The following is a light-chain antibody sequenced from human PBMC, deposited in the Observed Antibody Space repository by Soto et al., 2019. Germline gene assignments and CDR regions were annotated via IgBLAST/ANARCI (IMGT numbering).Light chain of an antibody. V-gene: IGKV1-5*03. Sequence: DIQMTQSPSTLPASVGDRVTITCRASQTISSWLAWYQQKPGKAPKLLIYKASTSQTGVPSTFSGSGSGTEFTLTISSLQPGDFATYYCQQCYTYPLTFGQGTKVDI. CDR3: QQCYTYPLT. CDR2: KAS. CDR1: QTISSW. J-gene: IGKJ1*01.